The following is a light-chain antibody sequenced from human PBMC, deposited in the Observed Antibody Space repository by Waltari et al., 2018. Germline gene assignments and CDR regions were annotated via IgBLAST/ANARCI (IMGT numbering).Light chain of an antibody. Sequence: VQITQSPSSLSASVGDRVTITCRASQDIINDLGWFQQKPGKAPKLLIYEASILPSGVPSRFSGSGSGTYFTLTISSLEPDDSATYYCQQDYSYPHTFGQGTKLEI. CDR1: QDIIND. V-gene: IGKV1-6*01. J-gene: IGKJ2*01. CDR3: QQDYSYPHT. CDR2: EAS.